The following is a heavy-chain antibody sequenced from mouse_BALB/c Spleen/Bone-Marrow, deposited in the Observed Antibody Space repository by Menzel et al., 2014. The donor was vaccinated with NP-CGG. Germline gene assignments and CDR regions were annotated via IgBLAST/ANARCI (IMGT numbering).Heavy chain of an antibody. CDR2: IDPSDSYT. Sequence: QVQLQQSGAELVKPGASVKMSCKASGYTFTSYWMHWVKQRPGQGLEWIGVIDPSDSYTSYNQKFKGKAKLTVDTSSSTAYMQLSSLTSEDSAVYYCTRWGTTVVAYYAMDYWGQGTSVTVSS. V-gene: IGHV1S127*01. CDR1: GYTFTSYW. J-gene: IGHJ4*01. CDR3: TRWGTTVVAYYAMDY. D-gene: IGHD1-1*01.